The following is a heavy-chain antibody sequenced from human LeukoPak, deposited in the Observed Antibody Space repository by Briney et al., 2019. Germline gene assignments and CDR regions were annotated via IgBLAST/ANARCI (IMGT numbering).Heavy chain of an antibody. CDR1: GGSFSGYY. D-gene: IGHD3-22*01. Sequence: PSETLSLTCAVYGGSFSGYYWSWIRQPPGKGLEWIGEINHSGSTNYNPSLKSRVTISVDTSKNQFSLKLSSVTAADTAVYYCARGDLYDSSGYYPAWGQGTLVTVSS. V-gene: IGHV4-34*01. CDR3: ARGDLYDSSGYYPA. CDR2: INHSGST. J-gene: IGHJ4*02.